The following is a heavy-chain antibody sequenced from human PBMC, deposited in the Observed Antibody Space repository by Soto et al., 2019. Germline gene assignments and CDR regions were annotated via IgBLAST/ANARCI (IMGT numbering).Heavy chain of an antibody. CDR3: ARDLTRSSYDSPPGGRNWLDP. V-gene: IGHV4-31*03. J-gene: IGHJ5*02. CDR2: IYYSGST. CDR1: GGSISSGGYY. Sequence: SETLSLTCTVSGGSISSGGYYWSWIRQHPGKGLEWIGYIYYSGSTYYNPSLKSRVTISVDTSKNQFSLKLSSVTAADTAVYYCARDLTRSSYDSPPGGRNWLDPWGQGTLVTVSS. D-gene: IGHD5-12*01.